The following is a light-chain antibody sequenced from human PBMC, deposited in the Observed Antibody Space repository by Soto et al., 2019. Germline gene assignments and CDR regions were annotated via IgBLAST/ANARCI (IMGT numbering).Light chain of an antibody. CDR3: GTWDSSLSAWV. J-gene: IGLJ3*02. CDR2: DND. CDR1: SSNIGYNF. V-gene: IGLV1-51*01. Sequence: QSVLTQPPSVSAAPGQKVTISCSGSSSNIGYNFVSWYQHLPGTAPKLLSYDNDKRPPGISDRFSGSKSGTSATLGIAGLQTGDEADYYCGTWDSSLSAWVFGGGTQLTVL.